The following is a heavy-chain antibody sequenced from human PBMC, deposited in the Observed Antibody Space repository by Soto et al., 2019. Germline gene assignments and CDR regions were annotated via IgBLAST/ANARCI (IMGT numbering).Heavy chain of an antibody. Sequence: GGSLRLSCAASGFTFSNAWMNWVRQAPGKGLEWVGRIKSKTDGGTTDYAAPVKGRFTISRDDSKNTLYLQMNSLKTEDTAVYYCTTDSNYGSGLGLDYWGQGTLVTVSS. J-gene: IGHJ4*02. D-gene: IGHD3-10*01. CDR1: GFTFSNAW. CDR2: IKSKTDGGTT. V-gene: IGHV3-15*07. CDR3: TTDSNYGSGLGLDY.